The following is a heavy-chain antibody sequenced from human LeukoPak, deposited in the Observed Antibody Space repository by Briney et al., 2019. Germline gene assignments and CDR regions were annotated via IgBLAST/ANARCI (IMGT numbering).Heavy chain of an antibody. J-gene: IGHJ4*02. CDR2: INYSGST. V-gene: IGHV4-59*08. CDR1: GGSINTHF. D-gene: IGHD1-14*01. Sequence: SQTLSLTCTVSGGSINTHFLTWIRQPPGKWLEWIGYINYSGSTNSNPSLNSRLAMSVDTSKNQFSVKLSSVTAADTAIYYCARQHSPGYFDYWGQGTLVTVSS. CDR3: ARQHSPGYFDY.